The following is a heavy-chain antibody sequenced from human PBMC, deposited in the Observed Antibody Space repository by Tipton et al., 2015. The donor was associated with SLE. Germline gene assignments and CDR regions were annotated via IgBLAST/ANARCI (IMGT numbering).Heavy chain of an antibody. J-gene: IGHJ4*02. CDR2: IFYSGST. V-gene: IGHV4-59*01. CDR3: ARDRGRTRRGFDY. D-gene: IGHD2-15*01. Sequence: TLSLTCSVSGDSISGYYWSWIRQPPGKGLEWIGYIFYSGSTNYNPSLKSRVNISVDTSKNQFSLKLSSVTAADTAVYYCARDRGRTRRGFDYWGQGTLVTVSA. CDR1: GDSISGYY.